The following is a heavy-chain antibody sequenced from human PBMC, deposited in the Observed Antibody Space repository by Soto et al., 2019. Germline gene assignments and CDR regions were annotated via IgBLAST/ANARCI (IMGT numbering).Heavy chain of an antibody. D-gene: IGHD4-17*01. CDR3: ARGPGGDYGNYYYYGMDV. V-gene: IGHV1-69*13. Sequence: SVKVSCKASGGTFSSYAISWVRQAPGQGLEWMGGIIPIFGTANYAQKFQGRVTITADESTSTAYMELSSLRSEDTAVYYCARGPGGDYGNYYYYGMDVWGQGTTVTTSS. CDR2: IIPIFGTA. J-gene: IGHJ6*02. CDR1: GGTFSSYA.